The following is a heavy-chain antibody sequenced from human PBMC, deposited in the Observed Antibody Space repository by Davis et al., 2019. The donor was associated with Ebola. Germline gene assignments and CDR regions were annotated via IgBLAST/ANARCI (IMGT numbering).Heavy chain of an antibody. D-gene: IGHD4/OR15-4a*01. J-gene: IGHJ2*01. CDR1: GFTFSSYW. Sequence: HTGGSLRLSCATSGFTFSSYWMHWVRQAPGKGLVWVSHIKSDGSSTSYADSVKGRFTISRDNSKNTFYLQMNSLRAEDTALYYCAKDKTMATQYWYFDLWGRGTLVTVSS. CDR3: AKDKTMATQYWYFDL. V-gene: IGHV3-74*01. CDR2: IKSDGSST.